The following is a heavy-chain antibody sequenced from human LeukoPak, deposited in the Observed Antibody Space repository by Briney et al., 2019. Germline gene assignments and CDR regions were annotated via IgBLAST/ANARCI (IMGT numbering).Heavy chain of an antibody. CDR2: ISYDGSNK. D-gene: IGHD2-15*01. CDR3: AKGSGGNCYTAFDV. CDR1: GFTFSSYA. Sequence: GGSLRLSCAASGFTFSSYAMHWVRQAPGKGLEWVAVISYDGSNKYYADSVKGRFTISRDNSKNTLYLQMSSLSAEDTALYYCAKGSGGNCYTAFDVWGRGTLFTVSS. J-gene: IGHJ3*01. V-gene: IGHV3-30-3*01.